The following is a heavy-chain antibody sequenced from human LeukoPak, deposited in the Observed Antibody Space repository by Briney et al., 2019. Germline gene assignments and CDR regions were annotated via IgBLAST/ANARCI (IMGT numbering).Heavy chain of an antibody. CDR3: ARGGPDY. Sequence: GGSLRLSCAASGFTFSSYGMHWVRQAPGKGLEWVAVISYDGSNKYYADSVKGRFTISRDNAKNSLYLQMNSLRAEDTAVYYCARGGPDYWGQGTLVTVSS. CDR1: GFTFSSYG. D-gene: IGHD2-15*01. V-gene: IGHV3-30*03. CDR2: ISYDGSNK. J-gene: IGHJ4*02.